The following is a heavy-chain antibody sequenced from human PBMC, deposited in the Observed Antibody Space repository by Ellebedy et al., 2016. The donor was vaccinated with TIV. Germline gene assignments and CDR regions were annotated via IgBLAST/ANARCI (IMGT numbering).Heavy chain of an antibody. V-gene: IGHV3-21*06. CDR3: ARASSAIPGAFDI. J-gene: IGHJ3*02. CDR1: GFTLSSYG. D-gene: IGHD2-2*02. CDR2: ISSTTSYI. Sequence: GGSLRLSCAASGFTLSSYGVTWARQAPGKGLEWASSISSTTSYIYYADSVKGRFTISRDNARDSLYLQMNSLRAEDTAMYYCARASSAIPGAFDIWGQGTMVTVSS.